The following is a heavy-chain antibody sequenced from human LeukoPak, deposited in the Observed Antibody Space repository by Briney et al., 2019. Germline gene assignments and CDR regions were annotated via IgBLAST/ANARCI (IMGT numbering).Heavy chain of an antibody. CDR1: GGSISSSSYY. CDR2: IYYTATS. Sequence: SETLSLTCTVSGGSISSSSYYWAWIRQPPGKGLDWIGTIYYTATSYYTPSLKSRVTISVDTSKKQFSLRLSSVIAADTAVYYCARGSSFDAFDIWGQGTMVTVSS. V-gene: IGHV4-39*07. CDR3: ARGSSFDAFDI. D-gene: IGHD6-19*01. J-gene: IGHJ3*02.